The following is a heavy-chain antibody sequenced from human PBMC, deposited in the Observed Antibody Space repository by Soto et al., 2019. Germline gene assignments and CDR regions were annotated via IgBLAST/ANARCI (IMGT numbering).Heavy chain of an antibody. CDR1: GGSISSGDYY. CDR2: IYYSGST. V-gene: IGHV4-30-4*01. J-gene: IGHJ6*02. D-gene: IGHD6-13*01. CDR3: ARGNSSGYSYYYYYGMDV. Sequence: LSLTCTVSGGSISSGDYYWSWIRQPPGKGLEWIGYIYYSGSTYYNPSLKSRVTISVDTSKSQFSLRLSSVTAADTAVYYCARGNSSGYSYYYYYGMDVWGQGTTVTVSS.